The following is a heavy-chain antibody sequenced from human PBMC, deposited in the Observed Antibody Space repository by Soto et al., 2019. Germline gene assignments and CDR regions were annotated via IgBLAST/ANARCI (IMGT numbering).Heavy chain of an antibody. CDR3: ARGITMVRGVILPDLQT. CDR2: INAGNGNT. Sequence: QVQLVRSGDEVKKPGASVKVSCKASGYTFTSYAMHWVRQAPGQRLEWMGWINAGNGNTKYSQKFQGRVTITRDTSASTAYMELSSLRSEDTAVYYCARGITMVRGVILPDLQTWGQGTLVTVSS. J-gene: IGHJ4*02. D-gene: IGHD3-10*01. V-gene: IGHV1-3*01. CDR1: GYTFTSYA.